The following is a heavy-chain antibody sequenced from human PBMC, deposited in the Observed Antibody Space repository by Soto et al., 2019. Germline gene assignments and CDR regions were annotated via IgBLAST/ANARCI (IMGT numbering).Heavy chain of an antibody. J-gene: IGHJ5*02. V-gene: IGHV2-5*02. CDR2: IYWDDDK. CDR1: GFSLSTSGVG. D-gene: IGHD4-4*01. Sequence: QITWKESGPTLVKPTQTLTLTCTFSGFSLSTSGVGVGWIRHPQGKALEWLALIYWDDDKRYSPSLKSRLTITNDTSKNQVVLTMTNMDPLDTATYYCAHRRGYCNYDRFDPWGQGTLVTVSS. CDR3: AHRRGYCNYDRFDP.